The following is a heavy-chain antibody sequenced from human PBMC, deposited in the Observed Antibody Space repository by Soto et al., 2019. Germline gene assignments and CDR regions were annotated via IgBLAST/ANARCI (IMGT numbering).Heavy chain of an antibody. D-gene: IGHD6-6*01. CDR3: ARVAARDYYYYDMDG. Sequence: PSETLSLTCTVSGGSISSGGYYWSWISQHPGKGLEWIGYIYYSGTTYYNPSLNSLVTISADTSKNQFSLKLSSVTAAETAVYYCARVAARDYYYYDMDGWGQGTTVTVSS. CDR1: GGSISSGGYY. V-gene: IGHV4-31*01. J-gene: IGHJ6*01. CDR2: IYYSGTT.